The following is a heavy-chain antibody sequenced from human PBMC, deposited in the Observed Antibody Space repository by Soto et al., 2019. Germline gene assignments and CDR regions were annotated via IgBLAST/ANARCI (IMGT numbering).Heavy chain of an antibody. D-gene: IGHD1-26*01. V-gene: IGHV1-2*02. CDR2: IDPNSGGT. CDR3: ARVMSGSYLGHGYYFDY. Sequence: VASVKVSCKASGYTFTGYYIHWVRQAPGQGLEWMGWIDPNSGGTDYAQKFQGRVTMTRGTSISTAYMELSRLRVDDTAVYYCARVMSGSYLGHGYYFDYWGQGTLVTVSS. J-gene: IGHJ4*02. CDR1: GYTFTGYY.